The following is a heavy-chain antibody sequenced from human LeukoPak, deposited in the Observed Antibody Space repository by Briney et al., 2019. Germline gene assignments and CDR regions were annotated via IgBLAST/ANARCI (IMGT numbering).Heavy chain of an antibody. CDR1: GGTFSSYT. Sequence: SVKVSCKASGGTFSSYTIGWVRQAPGQGLEWMGRIIPILGIANYAQKFQGRVTITADKSTSTAYMELSSLRSEDTAVYYCARDRVVVVPAAIDYYYGMDVWGQGTTVTVSS. CDR3: ARDRVVVVPAAIDYYYGMDV. D-gene: IGHD2-2*01. V-gene: IGHV1-69*04. CDR2: IIPILGIA. J-gene: IGHJ6*02.